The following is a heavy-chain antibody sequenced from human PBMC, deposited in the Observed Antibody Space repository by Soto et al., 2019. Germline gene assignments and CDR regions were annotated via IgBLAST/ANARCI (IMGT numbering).Heavy chain of an antibody. Sequence: EVQLLESGGGLVQPGGSLRLSCAASGFPFSSRAMSWVRQAPGKGLEWVSAISGSGTITYYADSVKGRFTISRDTSKNTLYLQMNSLRADDTAVYYFAEWAIYCSGADCRAWGQGTLVTVSS. CDR1: GFPFSSRA. V-gene: IGHV3-23*01. J-gene: IGHJ5*02. CDR3: AEWAIYCSGADCRA. CDR2: ISGSGTIT. D-gene: IGHD2-15*01.